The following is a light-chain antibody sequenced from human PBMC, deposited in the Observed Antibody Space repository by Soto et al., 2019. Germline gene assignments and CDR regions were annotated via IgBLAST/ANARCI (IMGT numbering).Light chain of an antibody. CDR2: GAS. Sequence: EIVLTQSPGTLSLSPGERATLSCRASQSVSSSYLAWYQQKPGQAPRLLIYGASSRATGIPDRFSGSGSGTDFTLTISRLEPEDFAVYYCQQYGNSPLVTFGQGKRLEIK. J-gene: IGKJ5*01. V-gene: IGKV3-20*01. CDR1: QSVSSSY. CDR3: QQYGNSPLVT.